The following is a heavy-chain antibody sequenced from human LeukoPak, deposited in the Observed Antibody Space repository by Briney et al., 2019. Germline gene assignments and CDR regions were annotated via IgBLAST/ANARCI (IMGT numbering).Heavy chain of an antibody. J-gene: IGHJ5*02. CDR3: ARQTSANWFDH. V-gene: IGHV4-59*01. CDR1: GGSISSYY. Sequence: PSETLSLTCTVPGGSISSYYWSWIRQPPGKGLEWIGYIYYTGSTNYNPSLKSRVTISVDTSKNQFSLKLSSVTAADTAVYYCARQTSANWFDHWGQGTLVTVSS. CDR2: IYYTGST.